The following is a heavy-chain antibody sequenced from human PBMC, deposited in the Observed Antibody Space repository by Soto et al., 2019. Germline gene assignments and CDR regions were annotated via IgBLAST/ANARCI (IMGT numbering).Heavy chain of an antibody. CDR2: ISAYNGNT. V-gene: IGHV1-18*01. CDR1: GYTFTSYG. J-gene: IGHJ6*03. Sequence: ASVKVSCKASGYTFTSYGISWVRQAPGQGLEWMGWISAYNGNTNYAQKLQGRVTMTTDTSTSTAYMELRSLRSDDTAVYYCARASLCSSTSCYAHYYYYMDVWGKGTTVTASS. D-gene: IGHD2-2*01. CDR3: ARASLCSSTSCYAHYYYYMDV.